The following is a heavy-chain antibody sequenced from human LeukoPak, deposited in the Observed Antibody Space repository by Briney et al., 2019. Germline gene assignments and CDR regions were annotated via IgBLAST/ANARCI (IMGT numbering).Heavy chain of an antibody. V-gene: IGHV3-23*01. CDR2: ITDSGGST. J-gene: IGHJ4*02. D-gene: IGHD6-13*01. CDR3: AKGSSSSRPYYFDY. Sequence: GESLRPSCAASRFTLSSYAMSWVRQAPGEGLEWVSAITDSGGSTYYADSVKGRFTISRDNSKNTLYLQMNSLRADDTATYYCAKGSSSSRPYYFDYWGQGTLVTVSS. CDR1: RFTLSSYA.